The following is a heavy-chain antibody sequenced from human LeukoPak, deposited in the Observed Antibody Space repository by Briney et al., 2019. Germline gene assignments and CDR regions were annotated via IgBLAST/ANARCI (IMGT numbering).Heavy chain of an antibody. J-gene: IGHJ6*03. Sequence: SETLSLTCTVSGDSMSDSYWSWLRQPAGKGLEWIGRIYASGSTNYNPSLKSRVTLSVDTSSNQFSLTLSSVTAADTAVYHCARDIRSHNGPGGYYHYYMDVWGKGTTVTVSS. CDR2: IYASGST. CDR1: GDSMSDSY. CDR3: ARDIRSHNGPGGYYHYYMDV. V-gene: IGHV4-4*07. D-gene: IGHD2-8*01.